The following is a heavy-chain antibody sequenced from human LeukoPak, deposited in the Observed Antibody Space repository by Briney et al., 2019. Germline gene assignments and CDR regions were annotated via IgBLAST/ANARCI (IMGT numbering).Heavy chain of an antibody. Sequence: GGSLRLSCAASGFTFSSYTMNWVRQAPGKGLEWVSSIAGSSGYISYADSVKGRFTISRDNAKKSLYLQMTSLTAEDTAVYYCARNPGGIGDYWGQGTLVTVSS. D-gene: IGHD4-23*01. J-gene: IGHJ4*02. V-gene: IGHV3-21*01. CDR3: ARNPGGIGDY. CDR1: GFTFSSYT. CDR2: IAGSSGYI.